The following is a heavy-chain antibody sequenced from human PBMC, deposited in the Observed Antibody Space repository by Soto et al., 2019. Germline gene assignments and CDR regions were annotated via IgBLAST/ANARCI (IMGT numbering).Heavy chain of an antibody. CDR2: IYYSGST. CDR3: ARRERAAGPGGRFDP. CDR1: GGSISSSSFH. J-gene: IGHJ5*02. D-gene: IGHD6-13*01. V-gene: IGHV4-39*01. Sequence: QLQLQESGPGLVKPSETLSLTCTVSGGSISSSSFHWGWIRQPPGKGLEWIGSIYYSGSTYYSPSLKGRVTISVATAKNQFSLTLSSVTAADAAVYYCARRERAAGPGGRFDPWGQGTLVTVSS.